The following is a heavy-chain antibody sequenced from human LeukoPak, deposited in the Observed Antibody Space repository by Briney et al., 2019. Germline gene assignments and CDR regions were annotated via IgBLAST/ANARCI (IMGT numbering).Heavy chain of an antibody. CDR3: ASRPSILEWLCIDY. J-gene: IGHJ4*02. V-gene: IGHV4-39*01. CDR2: IYYSGST. CDR1: GDSISSTSYY. Sequence: PSEALSLTCTVSGDSISSTSYYWGWIRQPPGKGLEWIGSIYYSGSTYYNPSLKSRVTISVDTSKNQFSLKVNSVTAADTAVYYCASRPSILEWLCIDYWGQGRLVTVSS. D-gene: IGHD3-3*01.